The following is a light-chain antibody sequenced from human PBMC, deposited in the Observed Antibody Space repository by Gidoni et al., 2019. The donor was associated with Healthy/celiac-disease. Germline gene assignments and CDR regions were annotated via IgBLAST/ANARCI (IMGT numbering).Light chain of an antibody. CDR2: EVS. CDR3: SSYTSSSTYV. Sequence: QSALTQPASVSGSPGQSLTISCTGTSSDVGGYNYVTWYQQHPGKAPKPMIYEVSNRPSGVPDRFSGPKSGNTASLTISGLQAEDEADYYCSSYTSSSTYVFGTGTKVTVL. V-gene: IGLV2-14*01. J-gene: IGLJ1*01. CDR1: SSDVGGYNY.